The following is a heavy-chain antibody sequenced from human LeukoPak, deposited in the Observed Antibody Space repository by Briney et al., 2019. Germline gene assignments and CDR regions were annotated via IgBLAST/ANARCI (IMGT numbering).Heavy chain of an antibody. CDR1: GFILSSSG. V-gene: IGHV3-33*01. Sequence: GGSLRLSCAAPGFILSSSGMHWVRQTPGKGLEWGGIIWYDGSNKYYADSVKGRFTISRDNAKNTVYLQMNSLRVEDTAVYYCARDQGTSGGWPAVGRMGYFDYWGQGTLVTVSS. CDR3: ARDQGTSGGWPAVGRMGYFDY. CDR2: IWYDGSNK. J-gene: IGHJ4*02. D-gene: IGHD6-19*01.